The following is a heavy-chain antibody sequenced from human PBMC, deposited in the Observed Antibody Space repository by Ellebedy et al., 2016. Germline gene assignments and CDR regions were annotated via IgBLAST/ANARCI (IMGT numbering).Heavy chain of an antibody. D-gene: IGHD3-10*01. V-gene: IGHV4-34*01. CDR2: INHSGNT. CDR3: ARGPRLFTMTRGVLRAMDV. Sequence: SETLSLXXGVYGGSLSGYYWSWIRQPPGKGLEWIGEINHSGNTDYNPSLESRVTISVDTSKNQFSLILSSVTAADTAVYYCARGPRLFTMTRGVLRAMDVWGQGSTVIVS. J-gene: IGHJ6*02. CDR1: GGSLSGYY.